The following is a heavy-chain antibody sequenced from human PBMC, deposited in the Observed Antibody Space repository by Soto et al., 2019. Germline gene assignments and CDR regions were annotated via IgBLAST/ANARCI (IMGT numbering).Heavy chain of an antibody. V-gene: IGHV4-61*01. J-gene: IGHJ5*02. CDR2: IYYSGST. CDR1: GGSVSSGSYY. D-gene: IGHD6-19*01. Sequence: PSETLSLTCTVSGGSVSSGSYYWSWIRQPPGKGLEWIGYIYYSGSTNYNPSLKSRVTISVDTSKNQFSLKLSSVTAADTAVYYCARSQWLVMQFDPWGQGTLVTVSS. CDR3: ARSQWLVMQFDP.